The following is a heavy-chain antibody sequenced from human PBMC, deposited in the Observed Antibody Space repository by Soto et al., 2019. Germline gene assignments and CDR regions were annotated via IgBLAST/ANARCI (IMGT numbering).Heavy chain of an antibody. CDR1: GGSISSGGYY. J-gene: IGHJ4*02. Sequence: PSETLSLTCTVSGGSISSGGYYWSWIRQHPGKGLEWIGYIYYSGSTYYNPSLKSRVTISVDTSKNQFSLKLSSVTAADTAVYYCARSSRGLIVVVPAAPFDYWGQGTLVTVSS. CDR3: ARSSRGLIVVVPAAPFDY. D-gene: IGHD2-2*01. V-gene: IGHV4-31*03. CDR2: IYYSGST.